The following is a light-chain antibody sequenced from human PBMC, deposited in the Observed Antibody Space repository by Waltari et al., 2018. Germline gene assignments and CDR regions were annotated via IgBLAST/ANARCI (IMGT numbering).Light chain of an antibody. CDR2: DAS. CDR1: QSVGKY. J-gene: IGKJ1*01. Sequence: EIVLTQSPGTLSLSPGERATLSCRASQSVGKYLVWYQQKPGQAPRLLIYDASTRATGIPDSFSGSGSGTDFSLTISRLEPEDFAVYYCQKYVNLPATFGQGTRVEIK. V-gene: IGKV3-20*01. CDR3: QKYVNLPAT.